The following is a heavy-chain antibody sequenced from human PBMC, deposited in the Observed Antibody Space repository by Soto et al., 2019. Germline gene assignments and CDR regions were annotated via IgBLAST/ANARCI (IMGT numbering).Heavy chain of an antibody. CDR1: GFTFSSYA. Sequence: GGSLRLSCAASGFTFSSYAMSWVRQAPGKGLEWVSAISGSGGSTYYADSVKGRFTISRDNSKNTLYLQMNGLRAEDTAVYYCANPGITIFGVVKDYWGQGTLVTVSS. CDR2: ISGSGGST. J-gene: IGHJ4*02. D-gene: IGHD3-3*01. V-gene: IGHV3-23*01. CDR3: ANPGITIFGVVKDY.